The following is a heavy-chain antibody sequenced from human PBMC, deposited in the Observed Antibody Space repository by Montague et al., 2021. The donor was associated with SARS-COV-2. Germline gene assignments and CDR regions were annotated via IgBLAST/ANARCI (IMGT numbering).Heavy chain of an antibody. CDR2: LYYSGNA. J-gene: IGHJ4*02. D-gene: IGHD3-3*01. Sequence: SETLSLTCSFSGTTRKNNYYWGWIHQPPGKGLEWVGSLYYSGNAYYSPSLRSRVTISVDTSWSQFSLQLTSVTVADTAIYYCARGIDFGLVASRSHYFDTWGQGTLVSVSS. V-gene: IGHV4-39*01. CDR1: GTTRKNNYY. CDR3: ARGIDFGLVASRSHYFDT.